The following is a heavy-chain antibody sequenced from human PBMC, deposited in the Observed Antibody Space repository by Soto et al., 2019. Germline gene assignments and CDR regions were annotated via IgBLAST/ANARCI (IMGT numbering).Heavy chain of an antibody. J-gene: IGHJ5*02. V-gene: IGHV1-18*01. CDR1: GYTFTSYG. Sequence: GASVKVSCKASGYTFTSYGISWVRQAPGQGLEWMGWISAYNGNTNYAQKLQGRVTITADKSTTTAYMELSSLRSEDTAVYYCARAPDYGDYVKWLDPWGQGTLVTVSS. CDR3: ARAPDYGDYVKWLDP. CDR2: ISAYNGNT. D-gene: IGHD4-17*01.